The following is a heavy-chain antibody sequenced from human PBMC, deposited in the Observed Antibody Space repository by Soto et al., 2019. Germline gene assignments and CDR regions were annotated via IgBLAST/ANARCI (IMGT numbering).Heavy chain of an antibody. J-gene: IGHJ3*02. Sequence: LVRSGGVLVPPGESLTVSCAPSQFSFSNYWMNWVRQAPGKALGWVANIKKDESETDYVDSVRGRLTIFRDTAKNLLYLQMRRLRVEDTGVYHCARSHTGDSAFRAFDIWGQGTVVT. CDR1: QFSFSNYW. D-gene: IGHD2-21*02. V-gene: IGHV3-7*03. CDR2: IKKDESET. CDR3: ARSHTGDSAFRAFDI.